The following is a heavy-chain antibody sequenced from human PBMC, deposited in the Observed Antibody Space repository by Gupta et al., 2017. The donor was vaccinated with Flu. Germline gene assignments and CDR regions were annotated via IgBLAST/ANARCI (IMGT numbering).Heavy chain of an antibody. D-gene: IGHD2-2*01. V-gene: IGHV3-49*04. J-gene: IGHJ6*03. Sequence: VQLVESGGGLVQPGRSLRLSCTASGFTFGDYAMSWVRQDPGKGLEWVGFIRSKAYGGTTEYAASVKGRFTISRDDSKSIAYLQMNSLKTEDTAVYYCTRALYCSSTSCPRVWYYYYYMDVWGKGTTVTVSS. CDR3: TRALYCSSTSCPRVWYYYYYMDV. CDR1: GFTFGDYA. CDR2: IRSKAYGGTT.